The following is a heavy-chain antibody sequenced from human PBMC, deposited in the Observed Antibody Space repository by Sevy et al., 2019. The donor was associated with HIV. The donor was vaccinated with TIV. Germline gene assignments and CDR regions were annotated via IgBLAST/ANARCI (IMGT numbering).Heavy chain of an antibody. CDR1: GFTFSSYA. J-gene: IGHJ3*02. Sequence: GGSLRLSCAASGFTFSSYAMHWVRQAPGKGLEWVAVISYDGSNKYYADSVKGRFTISRDNSKNTLYLQMNRLRAEDTAVYYCARGEGSTYYYDSSGYLYAFDIWGQGTMVTVSS. D-gene: IGHD3-22*01. V-gene: IGHV3-30-3*01. CDR3: ARGEGSTYYYDSSGYLYAFDI. CDR2: ISYDGSNK.